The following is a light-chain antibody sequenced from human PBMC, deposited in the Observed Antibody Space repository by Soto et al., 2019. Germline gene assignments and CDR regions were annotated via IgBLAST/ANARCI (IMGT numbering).Light chain of an antibody. CDR2: AAS. Sequence: EIVIPHYPAGLSVSPGERATLSCRASQNIRFNLAWYQQKPGQAPRLLISAASTRATGIPDRFSGSGSGTDFTLTISGLQPEDFAVYYCQQDGTSPGTFGQGTKVDNK. V-gene: IGKV3D-15*02. CDR3: QQDGTSPGT. CDR1: QNIRFN. J-gene: IGKJ1*01.